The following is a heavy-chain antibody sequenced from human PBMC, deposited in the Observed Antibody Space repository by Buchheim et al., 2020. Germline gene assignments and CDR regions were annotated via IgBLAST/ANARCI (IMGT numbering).Heavy chain of an antibody. CDR1: GFTFKNAW. D-gene: IGHD3-22*01. CDR3: ATDPDSSSYYSFDY. J-gene: IGHJ4*02. Sequence: EVKLVDSGGGLVKPGGSLKISCAASGFTFKNAWMSWVRQAPGKGLEWVVRIKSKVDGETSDYAAPVQGRFSISRDDSKNVLTLQMDRLKTEDTAVYYCATDPDSSSYYSFDYWGQG. CDR2: IKSKVDGETS. V-gene: IGHV3-15*01.